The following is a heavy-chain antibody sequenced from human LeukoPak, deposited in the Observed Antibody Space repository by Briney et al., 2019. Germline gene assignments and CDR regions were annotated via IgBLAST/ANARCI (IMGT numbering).Heavy chain of an antibody. CDR3: ARAPWAYGNYVHAFDI. CDR2: IYYSGST. V-gene: IGHV4-39*07. J-gene: IGHJ3*02. D-gene: IGHD4-11*01. CDR1: GGSISSNSYY. Sequence: PSETLSLTCAVSGGSISSNSYYWGWIRQPPGKGLEWIGSIYYSGSTYYNPSLKSRVSISIDTSNNDLSLKVTSVTAADTAGYYCARAPWAYGNYVHAFDIWGQGTMVTVSS.